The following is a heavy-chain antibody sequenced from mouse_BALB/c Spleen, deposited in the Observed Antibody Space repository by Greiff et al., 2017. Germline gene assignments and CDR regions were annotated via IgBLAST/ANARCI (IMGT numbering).Heavy chain of an antibody. CDR3: GRRKVDGYYEGVDY. V-gene: IGHV1-69*01. D-gene: IGHD2-3*01. Sequence: VQLQQPGAELVMPGASVKMSCKASGYTFTDYWMHWVKQSPGQGLEWIGAIDTSDSYTSYNQKFKGKATLTVDESSSTAYMQLSSLTSEDSAVYYCGRRKVDGYYEGVDYWGQGTTLTVSS. CDR2: IDTSDSYT. J-gene: IGHJ2*01. CDR1: GYTFTDYW.